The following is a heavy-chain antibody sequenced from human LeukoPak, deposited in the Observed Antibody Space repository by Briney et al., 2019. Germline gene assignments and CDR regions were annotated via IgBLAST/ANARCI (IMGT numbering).Heavy chain of an antibody. D-gene: IGHD2-2*01. V-gene: IGHV1-69*05. Sequence: SVKVSCKASGGTFSSYAISWVRQAPGQGLEWMGRIIPIFGTANYAQKFQGRVTITTDESTSTAYMELSSLRSEDTAVYYCARGEYCSSTSCPLGYWGQGTLVTVSS. CDR1: GGTFSSYA. CDR3: ARGEYCSSTSCPLGY. CDR2: IIPIFGTA. J-gene: IGHJ4*02.